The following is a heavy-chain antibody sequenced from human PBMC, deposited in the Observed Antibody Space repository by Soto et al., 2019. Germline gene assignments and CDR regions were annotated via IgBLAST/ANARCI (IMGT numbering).Heavy chain of an antibody. D-gene: IGHD3-16*01. CDR2: INHSGST. CDR1: GGSFSGYY. J-gene: IGHJ3*02. Sequence: PSETLSLTCAVYGGSFSGYYWSWIRQPPGKGLEWIGEINHSGSTNYNPSLKSRVTISVDTSKNQFSLKLSSVTAEDTAVYYCARDWGAHDAFDIWGQGTMVTVSS. V-gene: IGHV4-34*01. CDR3: ARDWGAHDAFDI.